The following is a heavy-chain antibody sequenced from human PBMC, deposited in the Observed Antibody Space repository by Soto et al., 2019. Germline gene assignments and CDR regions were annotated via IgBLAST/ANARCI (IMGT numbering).Heavy chain of an antibody. CDR2: RKQERSEK. D-gene: IGHD6-13*01. CDR3: ALIAAAGVEYFQH. V-gene: IGHV3-7*03. J-gene: IGHJ1*01. CDR1: KLTSSSLC. Sequence: GGTLRLSCSTSKLTSSSLCMSWVRQATGKGLKWVANRKQERSEKYYVDSVKFRFTIHRTNAKTSLYLHRNSLRAAVKAVYYSALIAAAGVEYFQHWGQGTLVNVSS.